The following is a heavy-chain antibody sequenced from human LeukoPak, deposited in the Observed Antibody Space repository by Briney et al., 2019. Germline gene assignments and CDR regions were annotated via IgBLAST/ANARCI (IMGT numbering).Heavy chain of an antibody. CDR1: GFTFSSAW. CDR2: IKSRTDGGTT. D-gene: IGHD2-15*01. V-gene: IGHV3-15*01. J-gene: IGHJ4*02. Sequence: TGGSLRLSCPGSGFTFSSAWMTWVRQIPGKGLEWAGHIKSRTDGGTTDYAAPVKGRFTSSRDDSKNTLYLQMNSLKTEDTAVYYRTTDLVAMSVVAYFDYWGQGTLVTVSS. CDR3: TTDLVAMSVVAYFDY.